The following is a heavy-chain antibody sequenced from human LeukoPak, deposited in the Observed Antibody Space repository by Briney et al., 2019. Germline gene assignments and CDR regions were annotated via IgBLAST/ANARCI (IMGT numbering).Heavy chain of an antibody. CDR3: ARSKQLWPDY. D-gene: IGHD2-21*01. V-gene: IGHV4-39*07. CDR1: GGSISSSSYY. J-gene: IGHJ4*02. Sequence: PSETLSLTCTVSGGSISSSSYYWGWIRQPPGKGLEWIGSIYYSGSTSYNPSLKSRVTISVDRSKNQFSLKLSSVTAADTAVYYCARSKQLWPDYWGQGTLVTVSS. CDR2: IYYSGST.